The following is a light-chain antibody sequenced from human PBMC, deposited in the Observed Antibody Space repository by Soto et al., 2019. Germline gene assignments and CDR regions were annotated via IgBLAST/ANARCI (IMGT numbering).Light chain of an antibody. CDR2: EVS. V-gene: IGLV2-14*01. J-gene: IGLJ3*02. CDR1: SSDVGGYNY. Sequence: QSALTQPASVSGSPGQSITISCTGTSSDVGGYNYVSWYQQHAGKAPKLMIYEVSNRPSGVSNRFSGSKSGNTASLTISGLQAEDEADYYCSSYTSSNTLVFGGGTKLTVL. CDR3: SSYTSSNTLV.